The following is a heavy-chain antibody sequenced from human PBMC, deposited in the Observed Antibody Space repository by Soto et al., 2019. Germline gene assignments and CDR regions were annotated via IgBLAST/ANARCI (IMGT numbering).Heavy chain of an antibody. CDR1: GYSFTSYW. Sequence: EVQLVQSGAEVKKPGESLRISCKGSGYSFTSYWISWVRQMPGKGLEWMGRIDPSDSYTNYSPSFQGHVTISADKSISTAYLQWSSLKASDTAMYYCARHHPSTVTTGGGDYYGMDVWGQGTTVTVSS. D-gene: IGHD4-17*01. CDR2: IDPSDSYT. J-gene: IGHJ6*02. CDR3: ARHHPSTVTTGGGDYYGMDV. V-gene: IGHV5-10-1*03.